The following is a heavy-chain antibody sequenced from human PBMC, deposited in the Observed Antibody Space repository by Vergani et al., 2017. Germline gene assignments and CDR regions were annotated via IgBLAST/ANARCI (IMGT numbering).Heavy chain of an antibody. CDR3: ARDHYGSGRNDAFDS. D-gene: IGHD3-10*01. CDR1: GYSISRGYY. V-gene: IGHV4-38-2*02. J-gene: IGHJ3*02. Sequence: QVQLQESGPGLVKPSETLSLTCSVSGYSISRGYYWGWIRQPRGKGLEGIATVFHSGSANYNPSLKSRVTISVDTSKNQFSLKLSSVTAADTVVYYCARDHYGSGRNDAFDSWGQGTMVTVSS. CDR2: VFHSGSA.